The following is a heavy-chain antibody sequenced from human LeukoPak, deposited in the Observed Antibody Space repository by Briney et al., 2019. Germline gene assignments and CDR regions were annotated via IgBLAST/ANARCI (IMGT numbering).Heavy chain of an antibody. V-gene: IGHV3-53*01. Sequence: GGSLRLSCTVSGFTVSSNSMSWVRQAPGKGLEWVSFIYSDNTHYSDSAKGRFTISRDNSKNTLYLQMNSLRAEDTAVYYCAKWRRGGWSLDYWGQGTLVTVSS. CDR1: GFTVSSNS. D-gene: IGHD6-19*01. J-gene: IGHJ4*02. CDR2: IYSDNT. CDR3: AKWRRGGWSLDY.